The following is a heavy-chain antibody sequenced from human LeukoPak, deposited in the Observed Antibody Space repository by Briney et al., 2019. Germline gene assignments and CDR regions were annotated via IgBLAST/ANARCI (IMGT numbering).Heavy chain of an antibody. CDR3: ARASITMVRGVTDLPFDY. CDR1: GGSISSYY. D-gene: IGHD3-10*01. CDR2: IYYSGST. V-gene: IGHV4-59*01. J-gene: IGHJ4*02. Sequence: SETLSLTCTVSGGSISSYYWSWIRQPPGKGLEWIGYIYYSGSTNYNPSLKSRVTISVDTSKNQFSLKLSSVTAADTAVYYCARASITMVRGVTDLPFDYWGQGTLVTVSS.